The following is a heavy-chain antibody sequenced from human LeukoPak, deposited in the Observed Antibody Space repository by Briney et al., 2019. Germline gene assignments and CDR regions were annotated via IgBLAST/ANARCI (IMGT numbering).Heavy chain of an antibody. V-gene: IGHV4-39*01. CDR2: IYYSGST. J-gene: IGHJ6*03. CDR1: GGSISSSSYY. CDR3: ARLVVVAADIYYYYYYMDV. D-gene: IGHD2-15*01. Sequence: PSETLSLTCTVSGGSISSSSYYWGWIRQPPGKGLEWIGSIYYSGSTYYNPSLKSRVTISVDTSKNQFSLKLSSVTAADTAMYYCARLVVVAADIYYYYYYMDVWGKGTTVTVSS.